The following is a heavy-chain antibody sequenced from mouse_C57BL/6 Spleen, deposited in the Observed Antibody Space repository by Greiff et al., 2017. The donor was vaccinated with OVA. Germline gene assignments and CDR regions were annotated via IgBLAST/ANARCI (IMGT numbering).Heavy chain of an antibody. D-gene: IGHD2-4*01. CDR2: ISYDGSN. V-gene: IGHV3-6*01. J-gene: IGHJ4*01. CDR1: GYSITSGYY. Sequence: EVQRVESGPGLVKPSQSLSLTCSVTGYSITSGYYWNWIRQFPGNKLEWMGYISYDGSNNYNPSLKNRISITRDTSKNQFFLKLNSVTTEDTATYYCAMGDYDEGDYWGQGTSVTVSS. CDR3: AMGDYDEGDY.